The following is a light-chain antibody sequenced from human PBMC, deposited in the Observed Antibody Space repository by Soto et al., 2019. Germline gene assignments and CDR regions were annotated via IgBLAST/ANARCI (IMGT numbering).Light chain of an antibody. J-gene: IGLJ1*01. CDR2: DVS. CDR1: SSDVGGYNY. Sequence: QSALTQPASVSGSPGQSITISCTGTSSDVGGYNYVSWYQHHPGKAPKLMIFDVSNRPSGVSNRSSGSKSGNTASLTISGLQPEDEADYYCSSYTTSNTRQIVFGTGTKVT. CDR3: SSYTTSNTRQIV. V-gene: IGLV2-14*03.